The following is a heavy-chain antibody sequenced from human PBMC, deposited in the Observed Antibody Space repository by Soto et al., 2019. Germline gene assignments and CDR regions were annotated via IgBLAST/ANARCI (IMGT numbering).Heavy chain of an antibody. CDR3: ARSVGSGFTGY. CDR1: GGSISSGDYY. J-gene: IGHJ4*02. Sequence: PLETQCLTCTVSGGSISSGDYYWSWIRQPPGKGLEWIGYIYYSGSTYYNPSLKSRVTISVDTSKNQFSLKLSSVTAADTAVYYCARSVGSGFTGYWGQGTLVTVSS. V-gene: IGHV4-30-4*01. CDR2: IYYSGST. D-gene: IGHD3-10*01.